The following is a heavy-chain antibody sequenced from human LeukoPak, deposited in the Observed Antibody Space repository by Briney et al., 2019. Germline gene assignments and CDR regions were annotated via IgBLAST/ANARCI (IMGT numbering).Heavy chain of an antibody. Sequence: GGSLRLSCAASGFAFSSYAMHWVRQAPGKGLEWVALISYDGTNKYYADSVKGRFTISRDNSKNTLYLQMNSLGAEDTAVYYCAKDRCSSTSCYNDYWGQGTLVTVSS. D-gene: IGHD2-2*02. CDR2: ISYDGTNK. CDR3: AKDRCSSTSCYNDY. V-gene: IGHV3-30*04. J-gene: IGHJ4*02. CDR1: GFAFSSYA.